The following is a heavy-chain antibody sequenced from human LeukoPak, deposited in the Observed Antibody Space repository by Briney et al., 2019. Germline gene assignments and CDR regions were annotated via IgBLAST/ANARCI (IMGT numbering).Heavy chain of an antibody. D-gene: IGHD3-22*01. CDR3: TRYDSETAMLDY. CDR2: MNYGGAS. Sequence: PSETLSLTCTVSGCSLSSSSTSYWGWIRQPPGKGLEWIGSMNYGGASHYNPSLKSRGTISVDTYKKHFSLKLSSVTAADTAVYYCTRYDSETAMLDYWGQGTLVTVSS. CDR1: GCSLSSSSTSY. J-gene: IGHJ4*02. V-gene: IGHV4-39*01.